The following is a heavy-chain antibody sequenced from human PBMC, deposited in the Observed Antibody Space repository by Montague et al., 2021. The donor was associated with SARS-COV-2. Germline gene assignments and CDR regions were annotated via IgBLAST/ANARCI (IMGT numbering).Heavy chain of an antibody. CDR3: ARRVVYSSDSAWFYFDY. CDR1: GASINSYS. D-gene: IGHD6-25*01. V-gene: IGHV4-59*08. CDR2: IYSSGIT. J-gene: IGHJ4*02. Sequence: SETLSLTCTVSGASINSYSWSWVRQPPGKGLEWIGHIYSSGITNYSPSLKSRVTISLDTSKSQFSLKLRSVTAADTAVYYCARRVVYSSDSAWFYFDYWGQGTLVSAPS.